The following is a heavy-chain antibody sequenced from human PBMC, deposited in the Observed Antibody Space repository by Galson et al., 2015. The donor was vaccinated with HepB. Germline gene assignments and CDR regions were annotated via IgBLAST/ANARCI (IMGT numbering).Heavy chain of an antibody. D-gene: IGHD3-10*01. CDR1: GGSISSYY. V-gene: IGHV4-4*07. Sequence: ETLSLTCTVSGGSISSYYWSWIRQPAGKGLEWIGRIYTSGSTNYNPSLKSRVTMSVDTSKNQFSLKLSSVTAADTAVYYCASGTVMVRDSAFDIWGQGTMVTVSS. CDR2: IYTSGST. J-gene: IGHJ3*02. CDR3: ASGTVMVRDSAFDI.